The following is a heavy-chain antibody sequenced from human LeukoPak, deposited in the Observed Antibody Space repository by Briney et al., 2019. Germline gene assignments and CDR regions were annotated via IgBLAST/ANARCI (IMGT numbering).Heavy chain of an antibody. J-gene: IGHJ4*02. V-gene: IGHV1-46*01. CDR1: GYTFTNYY. CDR2: INPSIGTT. D-gene: IGHD1-26*01. CDR3: AKIVGATNGYFDY. Sequence: ASVKVSCKASGYTFTNYYIHWVRQAPGQGLEWMGIINPSIGTTSYAQKFQGRTTMTRDTSTSTVYMELSSLRSEDTAVYYCAKIVGATNGYFDYWGQGTLVTVSS.